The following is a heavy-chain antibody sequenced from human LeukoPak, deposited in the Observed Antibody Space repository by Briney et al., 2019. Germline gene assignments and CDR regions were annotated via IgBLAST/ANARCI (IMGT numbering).Heavy chain of an antibody. V-gene: IGHV3-23*01. D-gene: IGHD3-22*01. J-gene: IGHJ4*02. CDR2: ISGSGNRT. CDR3: TRRYYFDSSGHYQGDY. CDR1: GFTFSSYA. Sequence: GGSLRLSCAASGFTFSSYAMSWVRQAPGKGLEWVSSISGSGNRTYYADSVKGRFTISRDNSKNTLFLQMNSLTTEDTALYYCTRRYYFDSSGHYQGDYWGQGTLVTVSS.